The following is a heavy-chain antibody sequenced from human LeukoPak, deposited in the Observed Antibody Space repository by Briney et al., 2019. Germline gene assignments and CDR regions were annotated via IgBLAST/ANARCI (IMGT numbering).Heavy chain of an antibody. CDR2: INPNSGGT. V-gene: IGHV1-2*06. D-gene: IGHD6-13*01. J-gene: IGHJ6*03. Sequence: ASVKVSCKASGYTFTGYYMHWVRQAPGQGLEWMGRINPNSGGTNYAQKFQGRVTMTRDTSISTAYMELSRLRSDDTALYYCAREAVQQLPPSYMDVWGKGTTVTVSS. CDR1: GYTFTGYY. CDR3: AREAVQQLPPSYMDV.